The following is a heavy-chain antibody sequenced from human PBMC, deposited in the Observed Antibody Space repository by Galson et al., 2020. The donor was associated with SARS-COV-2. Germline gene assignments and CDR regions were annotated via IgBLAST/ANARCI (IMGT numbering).Heavy chain of an antibody. J-gene: IGHJ3*02. D-gene: IGHD1-26*01. Sequence: ASVKVSCKASGYTFTGYYMHWVRQAPGQGLEWMGWINPNSGGTHYAQKFQGRVTMTRDTSISTAYMELSRLRSDDTAVYYCSRAVSAYSWSYPDAFDSWGQGTMVTFSS. CDR1: GYTFTGYY. CDR2: INPNSGGT. CDR3: SRAVSAYSWSYPDAFDS. V-gene: IGHV1-2*02.